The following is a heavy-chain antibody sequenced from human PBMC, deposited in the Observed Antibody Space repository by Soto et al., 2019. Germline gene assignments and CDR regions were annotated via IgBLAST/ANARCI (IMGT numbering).Heavy chain of an antibody. CDR2: ISASGYST. V-gene: IGHV3-23*01. J-gene: IGHJ5*01. Sequence: EVQLLESGGGLVQPGGSVRLSCAASGFPFSSYAMSWVRQSPGKGLEWVSGISASGYSTFYADSVKGRFTISRDNFKKTLYLQLSSLRAEDTAVYYCTKALEELYLVHSRGQGSLVTVSS. D-gene: IGHD2-15*01. CDR1: GFPFSSYA. CDR3: TKALEELYLVHS.